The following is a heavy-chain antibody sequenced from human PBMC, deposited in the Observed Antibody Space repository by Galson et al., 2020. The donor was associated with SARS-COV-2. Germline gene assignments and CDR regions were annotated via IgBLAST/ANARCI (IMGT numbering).Heavy chain of an antibody. V-gene: IGHV4-38-2*01. CDR3: ARQGVNMIVLVTVPCWFFDL. D-gene: IGHD2-21*02. Sequence: SQTLSLTCAVPGYSVSTTNYWGWVRLAPGKGLEWIGSIYPNGRTYYNPSLESRVTISVDTSRNQFSLTLASVTAADTAFYYCARQGVNMIVLVTVPCWFFDLWGRGTLVTVSS. CDR1: GYSVSTTNY. CDR2: IYPNGRT. J-gene: IGHJ2*01.